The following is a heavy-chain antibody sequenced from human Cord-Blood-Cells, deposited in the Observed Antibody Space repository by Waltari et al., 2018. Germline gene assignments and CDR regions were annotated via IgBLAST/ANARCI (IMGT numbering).Heavy chain of an antibody. CDR2: ISAYNGNT. D-gene: IGHD6-6*01. V-gene: IGHV1-18*01. Sequence: QVQLVQSGAEVKKPGASVKVSCKASGYTFTSYGISWVRQAPGQGLEWMGWISAYNGNTNFAQKLQSRVTMTTDETTSAAYMELRSLRSDDTAVYYCAGDRIAARRKSDFDYWGQGTLVSVSS. CDR1: GYTFTSYG. J-gene: IGHJ4*02. CDR3: AGDRIAARRKSDFDY.